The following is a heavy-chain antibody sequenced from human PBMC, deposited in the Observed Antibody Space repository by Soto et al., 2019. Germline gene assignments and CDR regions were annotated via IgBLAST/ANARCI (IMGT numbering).Heavy chain of an antibody. D-gene: IGHD2-21*01. V-gene: IGHV4-39*01. CDR1: GGSISSSSYY. CDR3: ARLKEGHIQA. CDR2: IYYSGST. Sequence: QLQLQESGPGLVKPSETLSLTCTVSGGSISSSSYYWGWIRQPPGKGLEWIGSIYYSGSTYYNPSLKSRVTICVDTSKNQFSLKMSSVTAADAAVYYCARLKEGHIQAWGQGTLVTVSS. J-gene: IGHJ5*02.